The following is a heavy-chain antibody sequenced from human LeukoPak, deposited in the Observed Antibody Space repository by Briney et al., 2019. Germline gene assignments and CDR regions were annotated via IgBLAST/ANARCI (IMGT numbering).Heavy chain of an antibody. CDR1: GYTFTNYG. V-gene: IGHV1-18*01. Sequence: ASVKVSCKASGYTFTNYGISWLRQAPGQGLEWMGWISAYNGNTNYAQKLQGRVTMTTDTSTSTAYMELRSLRSDDTAVYYCARTEMIGYSNPGGYWGQGTLVTVSS. CDR3: ARTEMIGYSNPGGY. D-gene: IGHD6-13*01. J-gene: IGHJ4*02. CDR2: ISAYNGNT.